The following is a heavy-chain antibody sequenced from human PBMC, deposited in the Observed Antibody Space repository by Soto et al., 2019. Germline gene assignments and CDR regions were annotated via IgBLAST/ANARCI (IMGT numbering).Heavy chain of an antibody. CDR3: ARRLYYDSSGFEGGGMDV. CDR2: IYYSGST. CDR1: GGSISSSSYY. J-gene: IGHJ6*02. V-gene: IGHV4-39*01. Sequence: PSETLSLTCTVSGGSISSSSYYWGWIHQPPGKVLEWIGSIYYSGSTYYNPSLKSRVTISVDTSKNQFSLKLSSVTAADTAVYYCARRLYYDSSGFEGGGMDVWGQGTTVTVSS. D-gene: IGHD3-22*01.